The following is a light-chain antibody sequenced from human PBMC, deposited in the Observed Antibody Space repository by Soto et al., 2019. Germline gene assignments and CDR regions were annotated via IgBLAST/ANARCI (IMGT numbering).Light chain of an antibody. CDR2: EVS. Sequence: QSALPQTASVSGSHGQSIPISFTGTSSDVGGCNYVSWYQQHPGKAPKLLIYEVSERPSGVSHRFSGSKSGNTASLTISGLQAEDEADYYCSSYRVSSKAVVFGEGTKHTVL. V-gene: IGLV2-14*01. CDR1: SSDVGGCNY. CDR3: SSYRVSSKAVV. J-gene: IGLJ2*01.